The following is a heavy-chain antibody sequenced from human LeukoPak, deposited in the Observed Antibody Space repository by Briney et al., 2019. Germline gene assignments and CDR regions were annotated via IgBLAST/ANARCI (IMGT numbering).Heavy chain of an antibody. CDR3: AKDQGITMIVVVITAFDY. J-gene: IGHJ4*02. V-gene: IGHV3-23*01. D-gene: IGHD3-22*01. CDR2: ISGSGDTT. Sequence: GGSLRLSCAASGFTFSNYGMSWVRQAPGKGPEWISGISGSGDTTYYADSVKGRFTISRDNSKNTLYLQMNSLRAEDTAVYYCAKDQGITMIVVVITAFDYWGQGTLVTVSS. CDR1: GFTFSNYG.